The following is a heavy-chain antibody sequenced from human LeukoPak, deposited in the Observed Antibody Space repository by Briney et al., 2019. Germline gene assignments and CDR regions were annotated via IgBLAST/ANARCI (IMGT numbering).Heavy chain of an antibody. V-gene: IGHV3-48*03. J-gene: IGHJ4*02. CDR2: ISTSGSRE. CDR3: ARVEGYTYGYTLDF. D-gene: IGHD3-16*01. Sequence: GGSLRLSCAASGFIFSNHEMNWLRQAPGKGLEGVSYISTSGSREYYADSVKGRFTISRDNAKNSLDLQMNSLRAEDTAVYYCARVEGYTYGYTLDFWGQGTLVTVSS. CDR1: GFIFSNHE.